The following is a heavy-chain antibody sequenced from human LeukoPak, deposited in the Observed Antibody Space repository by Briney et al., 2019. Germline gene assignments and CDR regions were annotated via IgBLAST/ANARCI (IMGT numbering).Heavy chain of an antibody. CDR3: TRRVDTTRWYDP. D-gene: IGHD2-15*01. CDR1: GFIFSTYW. Sequence: GGSLRLSCAASGFIFSTYWMDWVRQAPGEGLVWVSRISGDGSTTNYADSVKGRFTISRDNAKNTLYLQMNSLRAEDTAVYYCTRRVDTTRWYDPWGRGTLVTVSS. V-gene: IGHV3-74*01. J-gene: IGHJ5*02. CDR2: ISGDGSTT.